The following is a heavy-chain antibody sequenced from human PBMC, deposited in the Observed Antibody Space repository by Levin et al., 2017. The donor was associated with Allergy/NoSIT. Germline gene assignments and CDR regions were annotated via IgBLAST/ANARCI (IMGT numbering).Heavy chain of an antibody. D-gene: IGHD1-1*01. CDR1: GGFLTSYH. Sequence: LSQTLSLPCTVSGGFLTSYHWSWLRQPPGKGLEWIGYVFYSGSTNYNPSLKSRVTISVDTSKNQFSLRLSSVTAADTAVYYCARDRSISTTGPPYHYYYGMDVWGQGTTVTVSS. CDR3: ARDRSISTTGPPYHYYYGMDV. V-gene: IGHV4-59*01. J-gene: IGHJ6*02. CDR2: VFYSGST.